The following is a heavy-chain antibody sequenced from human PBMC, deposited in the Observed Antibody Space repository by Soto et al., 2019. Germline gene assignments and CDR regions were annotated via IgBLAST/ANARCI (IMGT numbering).Heavy chain of an antibody. CDR3: ASLNYDILAGYPYFDY. Sequence: QLQLQESGPGLVKPSETLSLTCTVSGGSISSSSYYWGWIRKPPGKGLEWIGSIYYSGSTYYNPSLKSRVTISVDTSKNQFSLKLSSVTAADTAVYYWASLNYDILAGYPYFDYWGQGTLVTVSS. CDR1: GGSISSSSYY. V-gene: IGHV4-39*01. CDR2: IYYSGST. D-gene: IGHD3-9*01. J-gene: IGHJ4*02.